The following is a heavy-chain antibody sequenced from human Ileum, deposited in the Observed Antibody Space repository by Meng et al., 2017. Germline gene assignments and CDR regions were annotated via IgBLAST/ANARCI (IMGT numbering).Heavy chain of an antibody. V-gene: IGHV4-4*02. Sequence: QVPLQESGPGLVGPSGTLSLPCTVSGGSISSSFYWSWVRQSPGKGLEWIGQIYLAGSPNYNPSLESRVTISVDKSKNQFSLRLTSVTAADTAIFYCVRHGGKYFDSWGQGTLVTVSS. CDR2: IYLAGSP. J-gene: IGHJ4*02. D-gene: IGHD2-15*01. CDR1: GGSISSSFY. CDR3: VRHGGKYFDS.